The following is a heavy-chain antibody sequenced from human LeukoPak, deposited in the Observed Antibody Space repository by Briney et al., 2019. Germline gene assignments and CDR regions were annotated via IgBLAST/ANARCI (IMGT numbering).Heavy chain of an antibody. CDR2: INHSGST. V-gene: IGHV4-34*01. Sequence: PSETLSLTCAVYGGSFSGYYWSWIRQPPGKGLEWIGEINHSGSTNYNPSLTSRVTISVDTSKNQFSLKLSSVTAADTAVYYWARLVPCSGGSCYYFDYWGQGTLVTVSS. CDR3: ARLVPCSGGSCYYFDY. D-gene: IGHD2-15*01. CDR1: GGSFSGYY. J-gene: IGHJ4*02.